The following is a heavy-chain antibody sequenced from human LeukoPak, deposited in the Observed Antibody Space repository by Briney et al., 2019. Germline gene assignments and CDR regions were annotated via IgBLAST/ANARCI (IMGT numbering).Heavy chain of an antibody. Sequence: AGESLKISCKGSGYSFTSYWIGWVRQMPGKGLEWMGIIYPGDSDTRYSSSFQGQVTISADKSISTAYLQWSSLKASDTAMYYCARQSGSYYVDNYYFDYWGQGTLVTVSS. J-gene: IGHJ4*02. CDR3: ARQSGSYYVDNYYFDY. CDR1: GYSFTSYW. V-gene: IGHV5-51*01. CDR2: IYPGDSDT. D-gene: IGHD1-26*01.